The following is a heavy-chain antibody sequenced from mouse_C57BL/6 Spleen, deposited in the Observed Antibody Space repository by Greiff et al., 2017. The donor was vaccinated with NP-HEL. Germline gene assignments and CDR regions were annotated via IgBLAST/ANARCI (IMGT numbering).Heavy chain of an antibody. CDR3: ARSDYDPYYYAMDY. CDR2: IWSGGST. J-gene: IGHJ4*01. V-gene: IGHV2-2*01. CDR1: GFSLTSYG. Sequence: VKLQESGPGLVQPSQSLSITCTVSGFSLTSYGVHWVRQSPGKGLEWLGVIWSGGSTDYNAAFISRLSISKDNSKSQVFFKMNSLQADDTAIYYCARSDYDPYYYAMDYWGQGTSVTVSS. D-gene: IGHD2-4*01.